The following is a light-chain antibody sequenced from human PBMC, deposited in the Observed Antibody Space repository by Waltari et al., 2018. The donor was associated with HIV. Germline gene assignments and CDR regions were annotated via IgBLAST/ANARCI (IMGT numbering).Light chain of an antibody. CDR3: QQSYSSPTWT. J-gene: IGKJ1*01. CDR2: AAS. V-gene: IGKV1-8*01. Sequence: AIRMTQSPSSFSASTGDRVTITCRASQGISSYLAWYQQKPGKAPKLLIYAASTLQSGVPSRFSGSGSGTDFTLTISSLQPEDFAIYYCQQSYSSPTWTFGQGTKVEIK. CDR1: QGISSY.